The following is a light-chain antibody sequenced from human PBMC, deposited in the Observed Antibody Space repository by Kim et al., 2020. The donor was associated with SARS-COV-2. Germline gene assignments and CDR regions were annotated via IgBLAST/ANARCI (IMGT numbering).Light chain of an antibody. CDR2: GAS. Sequence: ASVGDRVTISCRARQDIGNDLGWYQQNPGRAPKRLSYGASNLQSVVPSRFSGSGYETEFTLTINSLQPEDFATYSCLQHRTYPITSVQGTRRWIK. V-gene: IGKV1-17*01. CDR1: QDIGND. J-gene: IGKJ5*01. CDR3: LQHRTYPIT.